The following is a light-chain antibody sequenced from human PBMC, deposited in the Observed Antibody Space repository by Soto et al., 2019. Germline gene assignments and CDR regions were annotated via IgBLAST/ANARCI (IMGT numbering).Light chain of an antibody. Sequence: QSALAQPASVSGSPGQSITISCTGTSDDVGAYNSVSWYQQLPHKAPQVILYKGTQRPSGVSSRFSGSTSGNAASLTISGIQADDDADYFCCSSAPQSTYVFGTGTKLTVL. CDR1: SDDVGAYNS. CDR2: KGT. J-gene: IGLJ1*01. V-gene: IGLV2-23*01. CDR3: CSSAPQSTYV.